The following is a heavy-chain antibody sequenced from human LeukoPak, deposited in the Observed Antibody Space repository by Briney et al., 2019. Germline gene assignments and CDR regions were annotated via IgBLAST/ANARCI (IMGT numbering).Heavy chain of an antibody. J-gene: IGHJ4*02. CDR1: GYSISSGYY. Sequence: SETLSLTCTVPGYSISSGYYWGWIRQPPGKGLEWIGSIYHSGSTYYNPSLKSRVTISVDTSKNQFSLKLSSVTAADTAVYYCARGDSSGWYTLGWGQGTLVTVSS. D-gene: IGHD6-19*01. V-gene: IGHV4-38-2*02. CDR2: IYHSGST. CDR3: ARGDSSGWYTLG.